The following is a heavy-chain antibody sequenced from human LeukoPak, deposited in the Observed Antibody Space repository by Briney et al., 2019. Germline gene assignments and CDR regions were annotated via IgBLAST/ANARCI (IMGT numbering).Heavy chain of an antibody. CDR1: GYSISSGSYY. CDR3: ARGFSSSWYWFDP. D-gene: IGHD6-13*01. Sequence: PSETLSLTCTVSGYSISSGSYYWSWIRQPAGKGLEWIGRINTSGSINYNPSLKSRVTISVDTSKNQFSLKLSSVTAADTAVYYCARGFSSSWYWFDPWGQGTLVTVSS. V-gene: IGHV4-61*02. CDR2: INTSGSI. J-gene: IGHJ5*02.